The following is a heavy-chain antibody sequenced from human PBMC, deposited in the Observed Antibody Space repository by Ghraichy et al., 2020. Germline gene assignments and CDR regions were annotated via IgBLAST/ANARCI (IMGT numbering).Heavy chain of an antibody. J-gene: IGHJ4*02. V-gene: IGHV3-23*01. Sequence: GGSLRLSCAASGFTLSSYAMSWVRQAPGKGLEWVSAISGSGGSTYYADSVKGRFAISRDNSKNTLYLQMNSLRAEDTAVYYCAKDKEVSSSWYEVFDYWGQGTLVTVSS. CDR3: AKDKEVSSSWYEVFDY. D-gene: IGHD6-13*01. CDR1: GFTLSSYA. CDR2: ISGSGGST.